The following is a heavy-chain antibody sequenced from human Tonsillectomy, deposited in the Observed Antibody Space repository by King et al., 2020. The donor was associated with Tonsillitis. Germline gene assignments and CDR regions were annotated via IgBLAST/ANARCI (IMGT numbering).Heavy chain of an antibody. CDR2: ITWDGGST. Sequence: VQLVESGGVVVQPGGSLRLSCAASGFTFDDYTMHWVRQAPGKGLEWVSLITWDGGSTYYGDSVKGRFTISRDNRKNSLYLQMNSLRTENTALYYYAKDINSYYDFWSGNVCGIDVWGQGTTVTVSS. J-gene: IGHJ6*02. V-gene: IGHV3-43*01. CDR3: AKDINSYYDFWSGNVCGIDV. D-gene: IGHD3-3*01. CDR1: GFTFDDYT.